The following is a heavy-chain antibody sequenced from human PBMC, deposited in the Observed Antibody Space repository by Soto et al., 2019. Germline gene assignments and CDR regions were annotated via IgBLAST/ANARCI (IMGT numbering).Heavy chain of an antibody. CDR2: IYPGDSDT. CDR3: ATESIAVDGTFYYYGMAV. J-gene: IGHJ6*02. D-gene: IGHD6-19*01. CDR1: GCIWTRYW. V-gene: IGHV5-51*03. Sequence: GERLNIACENSGCIWTRYWNGGVREMPETGLEWMGLIYPGDSDTRYSPSFQGQVTISAAQSIRTAYLQWSSLKASDTAMSYCATESIAVDGTFYYYGMAVWGQGTTVTVSS.